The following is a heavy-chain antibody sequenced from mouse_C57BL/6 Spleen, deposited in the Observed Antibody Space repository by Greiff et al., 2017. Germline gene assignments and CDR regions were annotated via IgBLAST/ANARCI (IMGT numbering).Heavy chain of an antibody. V-gene: IGHV14-1*01. Sequence: EVQRVESGAELVRPGASVKLSCTASGFNIKDYYMHWVKQRPEQGLEWIGRIDPEDGDTEYAPKFQGKATMTADTSSNTAYLQLSSLTSEDTAVYYCTSPYYYGSSWYYFDYWGQGTTLTVSS. CDR3: TSPYYYGSSWYYFDY. CDR1: GFNIKDYY. J-gene: IGHJ2*01. CDR2: IDPEDGDT. D-gene: IGHD1-1*01.